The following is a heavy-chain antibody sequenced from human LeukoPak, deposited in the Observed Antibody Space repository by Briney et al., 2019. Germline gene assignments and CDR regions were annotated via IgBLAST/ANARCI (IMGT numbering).Heavy chain of an antibody. J-gene: IGHJ5*02. V-gene: IGHV3-15*05. Sequence: GGSLRLSCAGSGFLFTDAWMSWVRQAPGKGLEWLGRIKSQAGGETTDYAAPVKGRFTISGDNNKNSLYLQMNSLRTEDTALYYCAKGKWLRSITGWFDPWGQGTLVTVSS. CDR2: IKSQAGGETT. CDR1: GFLFTDAW. D-gene: IGHD5-12*01. CDR3: AKGKWLRSITGWFDP.